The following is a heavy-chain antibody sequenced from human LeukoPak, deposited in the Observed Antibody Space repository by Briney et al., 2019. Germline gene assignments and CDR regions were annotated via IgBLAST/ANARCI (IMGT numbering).Heavy chain of an antibody. CDR1: GFTFSSYA. D-gene: IGHD7-27*01. CDR3: ARGTRTGEDY. CDR2: IYYSGST. Sequence: LRLSCAASGFTFSSYAMSWVRQAPGKGLEWIGYIYYSGSTYYNPSLKSRVTISVDTSKNQFSLKLSSVTAADTAVYYCARGTRTGEDYWGQGTLVTVSS. J-gene: IGHJ4*02. V-gene: IGHV4-31*02.